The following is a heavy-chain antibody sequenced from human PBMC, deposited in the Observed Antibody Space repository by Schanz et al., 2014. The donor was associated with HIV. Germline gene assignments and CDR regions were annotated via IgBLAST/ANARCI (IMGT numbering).Heavy chain of an antibody. Sequence: QVQLVESGGSVVQPGRSLRLSCAASGFTFSSYAMHWVRQAPGKGLEWVAVIWFDGTNKFYADSVKGRFTISRDNSKNTLYLQMNSLRADDPAVYYCARDPLSLAADKGPFDYWGQGTLVTVSS. CDR3: ARDPLSLAADKGPFDY. V-gene: IGHV3-33*01. CDR1: GFTFSSYA. D-gene: IGHD6-13*01. J-gene: IGHJ4*02. CDR2: IWFDGTNK.